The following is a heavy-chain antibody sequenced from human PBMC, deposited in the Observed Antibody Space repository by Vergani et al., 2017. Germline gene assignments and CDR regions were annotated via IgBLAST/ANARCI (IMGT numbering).Heavy chain of an antibody. CDR2: INYVGRT. Sequence: QLQLQESGPGLVKPSETLSLICTVSGGSINPSSSFWGWTRQSPGKGLEWIGSINYVGRTYYIPSLQSRATVFGDTSKNQFSRNLASGTAADTAVYYCARGRGDNWYCDLWGRGTQVTVS. CDR1: GGSINPSSSF. CDR3: ARGRGDNWYCDL. V-gene: IGHV4-39*01. D-gene: IGHD3-10*01. J-gene: IGHJ2*01.